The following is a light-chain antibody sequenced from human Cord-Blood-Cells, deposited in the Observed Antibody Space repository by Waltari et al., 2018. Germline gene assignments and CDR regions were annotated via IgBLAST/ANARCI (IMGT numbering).Light chain of an antibody. CDR3: CSYAGSRVV. Sequence: QSALTQPASVSGSPGQSITISCTGTSSDVGSYNLVSWYQQHPGKAPKRMIYEGSKRPSGVSNRFSGSKSGNTASLTISGLQAEDEADYYCCSYAGSRVVVGGGTKLTVL. V-gene: IGLV2-23*01. CDR1: SSDVGSYNL. J-gene: IGLJ2*01. CDR2: EGS.